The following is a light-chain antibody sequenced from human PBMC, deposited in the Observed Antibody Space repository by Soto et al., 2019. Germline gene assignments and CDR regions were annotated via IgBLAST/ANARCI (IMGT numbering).Light chain of an antibody. CDR3: RSYTSSSINWV. J-gene: IGLJ3*02. CDR2: DVS. Sequence: QSALTQPASVSGSPGQSIAISYTGTSSEVGGYNYVSWYQQHPGKAPKLMIYDVSNRPSGVSNRFSGSKSGNTASLTISGLQTQDEADYYCRSYTSSSINWVFGGGTKLTVL. CDR1: SSEVGGYNY. V-gene: IGLV2-14*01.